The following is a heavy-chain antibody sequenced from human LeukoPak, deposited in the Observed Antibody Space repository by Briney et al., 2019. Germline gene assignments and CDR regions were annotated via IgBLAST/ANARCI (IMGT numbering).Heavy chain of an antibody. J-gene: IGHJ6*03. CDR1: GYTFTSYG. Sequence: GASVKVSCKASGYTFTSYGISWVRQAPGQGLEWMGWISAYNGNTNYAQKLQGRVTMTTDTSTSTAYMELRSLRSDDTAVYYCARVSSSSWCKGSNYYYMDVWGKGTTVTVSS. V-gene: IGHV1-18*01. D-gene: IGHD6-13*01. CDR3: ARVSSSSWCKGSNYYYMDV. CDR2: ISAYNGNT.